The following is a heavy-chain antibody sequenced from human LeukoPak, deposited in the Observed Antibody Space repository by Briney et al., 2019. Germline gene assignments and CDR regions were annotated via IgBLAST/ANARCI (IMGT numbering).Heavy chain of an antibody. Sequence: ASVTVSCTASGYTFTGYYMHWVRQAPGQGLEWMGRINPNSGGTNYAQKFQGRVTMTRDTSISTAYMELSRLRSDDTAVYYCARGRQRAAYYYDSSGYWVYWGQGTLVTVSS. D-gene: IGHD3-22*01. CDR3: ARGRQRAAYYYDSSGYWVY. CDR1: GYTFTGYY. J-gene: IGHJ4*02. V-gene: IGHV1-2*06. CDR2: INPNSGGT.